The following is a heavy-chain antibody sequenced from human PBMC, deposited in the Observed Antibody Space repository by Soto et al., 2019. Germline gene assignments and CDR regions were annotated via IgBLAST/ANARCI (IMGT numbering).Heavy chain of an antibody. J-gene: IGHJ4*02. CDR3: ARDSYGDYWVGETESSPFDY. Sequence: EVQLVESGGGLVKPGGSLRLSCAASGFTFSSYSMNWVRQAPGKGLEWVSSISSSSSYIYYADSVKGRFTISRDNAKNSLYLQMNSLRAEDTAVYYCARDSYGDYWVGETESSPFDYWGKGTLVTVSS. CDR1: GFTFSSYS. CDR2: ISSSSSYI. D-gene: IGHD4-17*01. V-gene: IGHV3-21*01.